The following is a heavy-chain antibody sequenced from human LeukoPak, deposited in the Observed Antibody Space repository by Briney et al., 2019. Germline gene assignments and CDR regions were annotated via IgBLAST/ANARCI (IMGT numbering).Heavy chain of an antibody. CDR3: AKVTYSSSWFHFDY. D-gene: IGHD6-13*01. Sequence: GGSLRLSCAASGFTFSSYSMNWVRQAPGKGLEWVSSISSSSSYIYYADSVKGRFTISRDNSKNTLYLQMNSLRAEDTAVYYCAKVTYSSSWFHFDYWGQGTLVTVSS. J-gene: IGHJ4*02. CDR2: ISSSSSYI. CDR1: GFTFSSYS. V-gene: IGHV3-21*01.